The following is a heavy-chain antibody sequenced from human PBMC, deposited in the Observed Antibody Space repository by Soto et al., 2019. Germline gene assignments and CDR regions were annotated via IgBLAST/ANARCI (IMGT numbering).Heavy chain of an antibody. Sequence: GGSLRLSCAASGFTFSSYTMNWVRQAPGKGLEWVSTFVGSTGSTFYADSVKGRFTISRDDSKNTLYLQMNSLRAEDTAVYYCAKRHTTVDTPANYLDYWGQGT. D-gene: IGHD1-1*01. V-gene: IGHV3-23*01. J-gene: IGHJ4*02. CDR1: GFTFSSYT. CDR3: AKRHTTVDTPANYLDY. CDR2: FVGSTGST.